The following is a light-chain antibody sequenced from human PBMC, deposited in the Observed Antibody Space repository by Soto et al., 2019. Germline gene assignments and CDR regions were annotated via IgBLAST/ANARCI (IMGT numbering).Light chain of an antibody. V-gene: IGKV1-39*01. J-gene: IGKJ3*01. CDR3: QQSYSTPF. CDR1: QSISSY. CDR2: AAS. Sequence: DIQMTQSPSSLSASVGDGVTITCRASQSISSYLNWYQQKPGKAPKLLIYAASSLQSGVPSRFSGSGSGTDFTLTISSLQPEDFATYYCQQSYSTPFFGPGTKVDIK.